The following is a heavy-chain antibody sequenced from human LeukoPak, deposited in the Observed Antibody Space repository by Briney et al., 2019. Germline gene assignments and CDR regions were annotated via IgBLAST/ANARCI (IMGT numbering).Heavy chain of an antibody. Sequence: PSETLSLTCTVSGYSISSGYYWGWIRQPPGKGLEWIGYIYYSGSTNYNPSLKSRVTISIDTSKKQLSLKLNSVTTADTAVYYCARAGRGYYDSSGYYFDYWGQGTLVTVSS. CDR2: IYYSGST. J-gene: IGHJ4*02. V-gene: IGHV4-61*01. D-gene: IGHD3-22*01. CDR3: ARAGRGYYDSSGYYFDY. CDR1: GYSISSGYY.